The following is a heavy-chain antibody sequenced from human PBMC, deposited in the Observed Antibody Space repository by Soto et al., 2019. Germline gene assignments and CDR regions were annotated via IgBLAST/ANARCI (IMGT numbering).Heavy chain of an antibody. Sequence: QVQLVQSGAEVKKPGSSVKVSCKASGGTFSSYAIRWVRQAPGQGLAWMGGIIPIFGTANYAQKFQGRVTITAAKSTGTAYMELSSLRSEDTAVYYWPSGDDILTGYTQFDYWGQGSLVTVSS. D-gene: IGHD3-9*01. CDR3: PSGDDILTGYTQFDY. CDR1: GGTFSSYA. CDR2: IIPIFGTA. J-gene: IGHJ4*02. V-gene: IGHV1-69*06.